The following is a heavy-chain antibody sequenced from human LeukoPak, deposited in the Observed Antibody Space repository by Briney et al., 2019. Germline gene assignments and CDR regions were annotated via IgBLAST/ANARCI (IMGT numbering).Heavy chain of an antibody. CDR2: ISSSGSTI. J-gene: IGHJ4*02. Sequence: TGGSLRLSCAASGFTFSDYYMSWIRQAPGKGLEWVSYISSSGSTIYYADSVKGRFTISRDNAKNSLYLQMNSLRAEDTALYYCAKGYYYDSSGYGPLDYWGQGTLVTVSS. V-gene: IGHV3-11*01. D-gene: IGHD3-22*01. CDR1: GFTFSDYY. CDR3: AKGYYYDSSGYGPLDY.